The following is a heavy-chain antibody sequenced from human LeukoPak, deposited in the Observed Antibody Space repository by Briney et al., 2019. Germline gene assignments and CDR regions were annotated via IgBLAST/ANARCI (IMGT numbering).Heavy chain of an antibody. CDR1: NGSISTYY. J-gene: IGHJ5*02. CDR2: IYYSGHT. CDR3: AREMGYYYDNSGYFSNWFDP. Sequence: KTSETLSLTCTVSNGSISTYYWSWIRQSPGKGLEWIGYIYYSGHTNYNPSLKSRVTISVDTSKNQFSLKLNSVTAADTAVYFCAREMGYYYDNSGYFSNWFDPWGQGTQVTVSS. V-gene: IGHV4-59*01. D-gene: IGHD3-22*01.